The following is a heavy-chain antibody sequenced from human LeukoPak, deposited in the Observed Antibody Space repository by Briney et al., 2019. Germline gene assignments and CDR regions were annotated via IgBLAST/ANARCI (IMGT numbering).Heavy chain of an antibody. V-gene: IGHV1-69*01. CDR3: ARGSSGGSCYSCWFDP. Sequence: GSSVKVSCKASGGTFSSYAISWVRQAPGQGLEWMGGIIPIFGTANYAQKSQGRVTITADESTSTAYMELSSLRSEDTAVYYCARGSSGGSCYSCWFDPWGQGTLVTVSS. CDR1: GGTFSSYA. J-gene: IGHJ5*02. D-gene: IGHD2-15*01. CDR2: IIPIFGTA.